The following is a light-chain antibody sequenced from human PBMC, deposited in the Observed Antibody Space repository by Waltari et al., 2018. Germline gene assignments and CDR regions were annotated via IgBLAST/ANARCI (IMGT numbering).Light chain of an antibody. V-gene: IGLV4-69*01. CDR2: VNNDGTH. CDR1: SGHSTYA. Sequence: QLMLTQSPSASAFLGASVKLTCTLSSGHSTYAIAWHQQQPAKGPRYLMKVNNDGTHSKGDGIPDRFSGSSSGAERYLTISSLQSEDDAEYYCQTWGPGIRVFGGGTKLTVL. J-gene: IGLJ3*02. CDR3: QTWGPGIRV.